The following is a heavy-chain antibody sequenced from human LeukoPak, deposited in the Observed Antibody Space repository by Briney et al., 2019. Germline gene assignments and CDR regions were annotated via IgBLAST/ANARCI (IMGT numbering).Heavy chain of an antibody. Sequence: GESLKISCKGSGYSFTSYWIGWVRQMPGKGLEWMGIIYPGDSDTRYSPSFQGQVTISADKSISTAYLQWSSLKASDTAMYYCARPYYYDSSGYWVDAFDIWGQGTMVTVSS. CDR1: GYSFTSYW. CDR3: ARPYYYDSSGYWVDAFDI. CDR2: IYPGDSDT. V-gene: IGHV5-51*01. J-gene: IGHJ3*02. D-gene: IGHD3-22*01.